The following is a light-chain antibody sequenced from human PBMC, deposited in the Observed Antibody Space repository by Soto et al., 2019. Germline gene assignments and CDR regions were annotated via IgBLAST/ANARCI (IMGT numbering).Light chain of an antibody. CDR3: QQHTNWPVT. CDR2: DAS. J-gene: IGKJ5*01. CDR1: LSVSNY. V-gene: IGKV3-11*01. Sequence: EVVLTQSPATLSLSPGERATLSCRASLSVSNYLAWYQQKPGQAPRLLIYDASNRATGIPARFSGSGSGTDFTLTISSLEPEDFALYYCQQHTNWPVTFDQGTRLEIK.